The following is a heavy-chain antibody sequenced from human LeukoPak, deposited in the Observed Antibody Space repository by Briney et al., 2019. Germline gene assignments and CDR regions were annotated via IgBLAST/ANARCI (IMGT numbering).Heavy chain of an antibody. CDR2: IDSSSSTI. D-gene: IGHD2-2*02. Sequence: GGSLRLSCEASGFIFSDYNMNWVRQAPGKGLEWLSYIDSSSSTIYYADSVKGRFTISRDNSKNTLYLQMNSLRAEDTAVYYCAKARYCSSTSCYTFDYWGQGTLVTVSS. J-gene: IGHJ4*02. CDR3: AKARYCSSTSCYTFDY. V-gene: IGHV3-48*01. CDR1: GFIFSDYN.